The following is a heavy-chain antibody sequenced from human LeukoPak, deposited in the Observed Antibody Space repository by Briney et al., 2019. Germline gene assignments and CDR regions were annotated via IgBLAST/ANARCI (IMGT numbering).Heavy chain of an antibody. J-gene: IGHJ3*02. CDR2: IYYSGST. CDR3: ARLPSGDDAFDI. Sequence: SETLSLTCTVSGGSISSYYWSWIRQPPGKGLEWIGYIYYSGSTYYNPSLKSRVTISVDTSKNQFSLKLSSVTAADTAVYYCARLPSGDDAFDIWGQGTMVTVSS. CDR1: GGSISSYY. D-gene: IGHD1-1*01. V-gene: IGHV4-59*04.